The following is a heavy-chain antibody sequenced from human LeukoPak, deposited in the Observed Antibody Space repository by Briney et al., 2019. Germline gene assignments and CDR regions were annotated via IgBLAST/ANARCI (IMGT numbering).Heavy chain of an antibody. CDR1: GGTFSSYA. Sequence: ASVKVSCKASGGTFSSYAISWVRQAPGQGLEWMGGIIPIFGTANYAQKFQGRVTITTDESTSTAYMELSSLRSEDTAVYYCARCIAAQPNYYYYMDVWGKGTTVTVSS. J-gene: IGHJ6*03. D-gene: IGHD6-13*01. CDR2: IIPIFGTA. CDR3: ARCIAAQPNYYYYMDV. V-gene: IGHV1-69*05.